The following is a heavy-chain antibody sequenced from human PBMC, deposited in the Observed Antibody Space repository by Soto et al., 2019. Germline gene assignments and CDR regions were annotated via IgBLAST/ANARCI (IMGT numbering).Heavy chain of an antibody. D-gene: IGHD1-26*01. CDR2: IIPSPART. CDR3: ARDQVGASSFDY. J-gene: IGHJ4*02. V-gene: IGHV1-69*08. CDR1: GGTFSNSP. Sequence: QVQLVQSGAELRKPGSAVKLSCKASGGTFSNSPISWVRQIPGQGPEWMGRIIPSPARTIYSRKFRGRVTLTADKSTQTVYMTLSSLTTEDSGVYYCARDQVGASSFDYWSQGTRVTVSS.